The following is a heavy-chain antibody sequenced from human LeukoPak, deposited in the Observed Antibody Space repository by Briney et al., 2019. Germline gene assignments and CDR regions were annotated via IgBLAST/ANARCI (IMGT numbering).Heavy chain of an antibody. CDR2: IIPIFGTA. CDR1: GGTFSSYA. V-gene: IGHV1-69*13. Sequence: SVKVSCKASGGTFSSYAISWVRQAPGQGLEWMGGIIPIFGTANYAQKFQGRVAITADESTSTAYMELSSLRSEDTAVYYCARGYCSGGSCYGVDYWGQGTLVTVSS. D-gene: IGHD2-15*01. J-gene: IGHJ4*02. CDR3: ARGYCSGGSCYGVDY.